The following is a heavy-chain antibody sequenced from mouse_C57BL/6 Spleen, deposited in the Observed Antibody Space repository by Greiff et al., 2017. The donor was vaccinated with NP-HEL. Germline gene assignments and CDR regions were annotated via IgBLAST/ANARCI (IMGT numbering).Heavy chain of an antibody. D-gene: IGHD2-5*01. CDR2: IDPENGDT. J-gene: IGHJ3*01. V-gene: IGHV14-4*01. Sequence: VQLQQSGAELVRPGASVKLSCTASGFNIKDDYMHWVKQRPEQGLEWIGWIDPENGDTEYASKFQGKATITADTSSNTAYLQLSSLTSEDTAVYYCDTSDSSNFAWFAYWGKGTLVTVSA. CDR1: GFNIKDDY. CDR3: DTSDSSNFAWFAY.